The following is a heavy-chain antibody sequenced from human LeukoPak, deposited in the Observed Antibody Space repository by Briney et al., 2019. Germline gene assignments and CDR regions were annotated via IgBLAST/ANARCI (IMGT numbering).Heavy chain of an antibody. V-gene: IGHV4-39*01. CDR2: IYYTGST. J-gene: IGHJ4*02. CDR3: ARHFGTTSWLDY. CDR1: GGSITSSSYD. Sequence: SETLSLTCTVSGGSITSSSYDWGWIRQPPGKGLEWIGNIYYTGSTFYNPSLKSRVTISLDTSKNHFSLRLTSVTAADTAVYYCARHFGTTSWLDYWGQGTLVTVSS. D-gene: IGHD1-14*01.